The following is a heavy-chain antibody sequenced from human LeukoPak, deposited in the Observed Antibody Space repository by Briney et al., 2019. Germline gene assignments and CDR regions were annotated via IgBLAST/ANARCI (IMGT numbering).Heavy chain of an antibody. CDR1: VYTFTNYG. CDR3: ARTYKIFTCFSTACDS. D-gene: IGHD3-9*01. CDR2: ISGHNGNT. J-gene: IGHJ4*02. Sequence: ASVKVSCKTSVYTFTNYGVTWVRQAPGQGREWMGWISGHNGNTNYVQKVQDRVTMTTDTSTSTAYMELRSLRSDDTAVYYCARTYKIFTCFSTACDSCGQGTLITVSS. V-gene: IGHV1-18*01.